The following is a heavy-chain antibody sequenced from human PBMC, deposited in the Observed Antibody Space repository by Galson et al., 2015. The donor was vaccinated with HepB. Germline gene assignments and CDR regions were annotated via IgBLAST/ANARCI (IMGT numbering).Heavy chain of an antibody. CDR2: INWNGGST. V-gene: IGHV3-20*04. D-gene: IGHD3-22*01. CDR1: GFTFDDYG. J-gene: IGHJ4*02. Sequence: SLRLSCAASGFTFDDYGMSWVRQAPGKGLEWVSGINWNGGSTGYADSVKGRFTISRDNAKNSLYLQMNSLRAEDTALYYCARDYYDSSGYLNFDYWGQGTLVTVSS. CDR3: ARDYYDSSGYLNFDY.